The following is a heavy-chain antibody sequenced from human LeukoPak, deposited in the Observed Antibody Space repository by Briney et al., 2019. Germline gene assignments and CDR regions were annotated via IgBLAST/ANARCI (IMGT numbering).Heavy chain of an antibody. Sequence: PGRSLRLSCAASGFTFTSYGMHWVRQAPGKGLEWVAVIWYDGSNKYYADSVKGRFTISRDNSKNTLYLQMNSLRAEDTAMYYCARDSTEYSSPGYIDYWGQGTLVTVSS. D-gene: IGHD6-6*01. CDR3: ARDSTEYSSPGYIDY. V-gene: IGHV3-33*01. CDR2: IWYDGSNK. CDR1: GFTFTSYG. J-gene: IGHJ4*02.